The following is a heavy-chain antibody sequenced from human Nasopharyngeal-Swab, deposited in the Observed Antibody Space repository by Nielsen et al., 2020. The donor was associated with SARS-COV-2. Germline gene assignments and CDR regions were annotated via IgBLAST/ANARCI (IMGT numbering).Heavy chain of an antibody. D-gene: IGHD4-17*01. J-gene: IGHJ4*02. CDR1: GGTFSSYA. V-gene: IGHV1-69*05. Sequence: SVKVSCKASGGTFSSYAISWVRQAPGQGLEWMGGIIPIFGTANYAQKFQGRVTVTRDTSTSTVYMELNSLRSEDTAVYYCARDGGHFGDNEDWGQGTLVTVSS. CDR2: IIPIFGTA. CDR3: ARDGGHFGDNED.